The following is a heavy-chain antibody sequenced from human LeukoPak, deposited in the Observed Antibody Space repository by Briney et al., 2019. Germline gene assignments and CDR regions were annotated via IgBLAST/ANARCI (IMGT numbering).Heavy chain of an antibody. J-gene: IGHJ4*02. Sequence: PSETLSLTCTVSGGSVSSGRYYWSWIRQPQGKGLEWIGYVYWTGNTIYNPSLKSRVTMSVDTSKNQFSLKLSSVTAADTAVYYCARATTEGFLEWFNKYYFDYWGQGTLVTVSS. CDR3: ARATTEGFLEWFNKYYFDY. D-gene: IGHD3-3*01. CDR1: GGSVSSGRYY. V-gene: IGHV4-61*01. CDR2: VYWTGNT.